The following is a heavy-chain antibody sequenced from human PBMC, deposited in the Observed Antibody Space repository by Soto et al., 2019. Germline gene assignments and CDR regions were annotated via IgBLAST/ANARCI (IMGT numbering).Heavy chain of an antibody. CDR2: IYYSGST. Sequence: QLQLQESGPGLVKPSETLSLTCTVSGGSISSSSYYWGWIRQPPGKGLEWIGSIYYSGSTYYNPSLKSRVTISVDTSKNQFSLKLSSVTAADTAVYYCARHDLSVDTAMGLYYYYYGMDVWGQGTTVTVSS. CDR3: ARHDLSVDTAMGLYYYYYGMDV. V-gene: IGHV4-39*01. J-gene: IGHJ6*02. CDR1: GGSISSSSYY. D-gene: IGHD5-18*01.